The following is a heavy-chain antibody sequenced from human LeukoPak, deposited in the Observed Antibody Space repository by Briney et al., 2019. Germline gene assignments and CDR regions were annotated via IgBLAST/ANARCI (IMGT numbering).Heavy chain of an antibody. CDR1: GYTFTNFD. V-gene: IGHV1-8*01. D-gene: IGHD5-18*01. CDR3: ARAPMGTAPLY. J-gene: IGHJ4*02. Sequence: ASVKVSCKASGYTFTNFDINWVRQSPGQGLEWMGWMNPVSGKAGSAQKFQGRVTLTRDTSINTAYMEVSSLTSDDTAFYYCARAPMGTAPLYWGQGTLVTVSS. CDR2: MNPVSGKA.